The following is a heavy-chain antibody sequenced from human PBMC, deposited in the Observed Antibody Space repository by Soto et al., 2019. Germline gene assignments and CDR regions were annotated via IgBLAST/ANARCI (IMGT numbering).Heavy chain of an antibody. Sequence: SETLSLTCTVSGGSISSYYWSWIRQPPGKGLEWIGYIYYSGSTNYNPSLKSRVTISVDTSKNQFSLKLSSVTAADTAVYYCARDSRVVVAAYSLLGMDVWGQGTMVTVSS. CDR3: ARDSRVVVAAYSLLGMDV. V-gene: IGHV4-59*01. CDR1: GGSISSYY. D-gene: IGHD2-15*01. CDR2: IYYSGST. J-gene: IGHJ6*02.